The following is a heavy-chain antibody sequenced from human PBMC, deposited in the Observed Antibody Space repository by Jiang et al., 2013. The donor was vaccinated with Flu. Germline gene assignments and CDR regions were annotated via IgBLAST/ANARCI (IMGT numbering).Heavy chain of an antibody. D-gene: IGHD3-10*01. Sequence: GGSTSYAQKFQGRVTMTRDTSTSTVYMELSSLRSEDTAVYYCARGTRDYYGSGSYYGAFDYWGQGTLVTVSS. CDR2: GGST. CDR3: ARGTRDYYGSGSYYGAFDY. V-gene: IGHV1-46*01. J-gene: IGHJ4*02.